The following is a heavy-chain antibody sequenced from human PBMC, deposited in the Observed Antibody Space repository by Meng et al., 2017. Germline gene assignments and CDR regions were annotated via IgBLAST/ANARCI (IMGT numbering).Heavy chain of an antibody. Sequence: LQQWEAVLLKPSETLSSTCACYGGSFSGYYWSWIRQTPGKGLEWIGEINHSGSTNYNPSLKSRVTMSLDTSKNQFSLRLSSVTAADTAVYYCARSHSVTIVAFDYWGQGTLVTVSS. D-gene: IGHD4-17*01. J-gene: IGHJ4*02. CDR3: ARSHSVTIVAFDY. V-gene: IGHV4-34*01. CDR2: INHSGST. CDR1: GGSFSGYY.